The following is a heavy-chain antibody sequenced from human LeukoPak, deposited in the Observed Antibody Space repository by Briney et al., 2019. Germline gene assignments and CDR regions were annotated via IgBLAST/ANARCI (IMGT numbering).Heavy chain of an antibody. CDR3: ARRGGPCSGGSCYSV. V-gene: IGHV4-59*08. D-gene: IGHD2-15*01. CDR2: IYYSGST. CDR1: GGSISSYY. Sequence: SETLSLTCIVSGGSISSYYWSRIRQPPGKGLEWIGYIYYSGSTNYNPSLKSRVTISVDTSKNQFSLKLSSVTAADTAVYYCARRGGPCSGGSCYSVWGQGTLVTVSS. J-gene: IGHJ4*02.